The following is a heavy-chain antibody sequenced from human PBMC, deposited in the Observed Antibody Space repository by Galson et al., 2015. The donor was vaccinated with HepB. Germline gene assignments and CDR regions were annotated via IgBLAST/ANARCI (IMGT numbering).Heavy chain of an antibody. CDR2: ISGSGGSS. V-gene: IGHV3-23*01. CDR3: AKDRSPMYYYDSSGYSPLRLYFDY. CDR1: GFTFSSYA. Sequence: SLRLSCAASGFTFSSYAMSWVRQVPGKGLEWVSSISGSGGSSYYADSVKGRFTISRDNSKNTLYLQMNSLRAEDTAVFYCAKDRSPMYYYDSSGYSPLRLYFDYWGQGTLVTVSS. D-gene: IGHD3-22*01. J-gene: IGHJ4*02.